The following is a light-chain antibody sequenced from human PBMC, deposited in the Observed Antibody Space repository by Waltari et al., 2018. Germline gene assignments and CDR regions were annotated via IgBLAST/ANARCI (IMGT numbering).Light chain of an antibody. J-gene: IGKJ2*01. CDR2: GAS. CDR1: QSVSSN. Sequence: EIVMTQSPATLSVSPGERATLSCRASQSVSSNLAWYQQKPGQAPRLLIYGASTRATGIPARFSGSGSGTEFTLTICSLQSEDFAVYYCQHYNNWMYTFGQGTKLEIK. CDR3: QHYNNWMYT. V-gene: IGKV3-15*01.